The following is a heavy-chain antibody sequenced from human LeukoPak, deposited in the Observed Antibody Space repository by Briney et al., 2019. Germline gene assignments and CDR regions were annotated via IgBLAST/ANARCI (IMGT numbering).Heavy chain of an antibody. CDR1: GFTFSSYG. CDR3: AKEGGQWLGYFDY. CDR2: ISYDGSNK. V-gene: IGHV3-30*18. J-gene: IGHJ4*02. Sequence: GGSLRLSCAASGFTFSSYGMHWVRQAPGKGLEWVAVISYDGSNKYYADSVKGRFTISRDNSKNTLYLQMNSLRAEDTAVYYCAKEGGQWLGYFDYWGQGTLVTVSS. D-gene: IGHD6-19*01.